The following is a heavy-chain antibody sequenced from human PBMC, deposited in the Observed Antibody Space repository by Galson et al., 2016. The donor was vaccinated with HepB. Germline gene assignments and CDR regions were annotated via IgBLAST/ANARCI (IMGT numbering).Heavy chain of an antibody. CDR3: ARGASWLDS. Sequence: SVKVSCKASGYSFATYGITWVRQAPGQGLEWMGWVSPYAGNTRYAEKFQGRVTMTTDTSPTTAYMELTNLKSDDTALYYCARGASWLDSWGQGTLVTVSS. V-gene: IGHV1-18*01. J-gene: IGHJ5*01. CDR1: GYSFATYG. CDR2: VSPYAGNT.